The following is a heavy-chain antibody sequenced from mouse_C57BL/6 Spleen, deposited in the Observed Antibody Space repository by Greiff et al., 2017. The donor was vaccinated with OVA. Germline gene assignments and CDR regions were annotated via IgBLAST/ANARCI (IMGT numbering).Heavy chain of an antibody. J-gene: IGHJ2*01. CDR1: GYTFTSYW. D-gene: IGHD2-1*01. Sequence: VQLQQPGAELVRPGSSVKLSCKASGYTFTSYWMDWVKQRPGQGLEWIGNIYPSDSETHYNQKFKDKATLTVDKSSSTAYMQLSSLTSEDSAVYYCARNYGRSFDYWGQGTTLTVSS. CDR3: ARNYGRSFDY. V-gene: IGHV1-61*01. CDR2: IYPSDSET.